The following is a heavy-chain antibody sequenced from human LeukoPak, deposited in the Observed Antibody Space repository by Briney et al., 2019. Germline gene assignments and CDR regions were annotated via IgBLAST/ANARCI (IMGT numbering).Heavy chain of an antibody. CDR1: GFTFSTYD. J-gene: IGHJ4*02. D-gene: IGHD3-10*01. Sequence: PGGSLRLSCAASGFTFSTYDMHWVRQAPGKGLEWVAVIWYDGSNKYYADSVKGRFTISRDNSKNTLYLQMNSLRAEDTAVYYCATMVRGVYYLDYWGQGTLVTVSS. CDR3: ATMVRGVYYLDY. V-gene: IGHV3-33*01. CDR2: IWYDGSNK.